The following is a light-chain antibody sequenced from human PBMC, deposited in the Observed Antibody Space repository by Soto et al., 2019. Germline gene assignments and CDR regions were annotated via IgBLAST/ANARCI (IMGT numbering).Light chain of an antibody. J-gene: IGKJ4*01. CDR2: GAS. Sequence: DIQLTQSPSSLSAAVGDRVTITCRASQNIDIDLSWYQQKLGRAPKLLIYGASTLQDGVPSRFSGSGSGTHFSLTISGLQPEDSATYYCQQGYSSSPLTFGAGTKMEVK. CDR3: QQGYSSSPLT. CDR1: QNIDID. V-gene: IGKV1-39*01.